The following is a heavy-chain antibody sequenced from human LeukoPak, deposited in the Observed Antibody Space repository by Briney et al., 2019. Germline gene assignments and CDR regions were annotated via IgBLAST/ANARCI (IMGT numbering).Heavy chain of an antibody. J-gene: IGHJ6*02. Sequence: GGSLRLSCAASGLAFSTYAMSWVRQAPGKGLEWVSAISFSGGTTYYAESVKGRFTISRDNSKDTLYLQMSSLRAEDTAVYYCAKFSNSDSLTYYYYGMDVWGQGTTVTVSS. V-gene: IGHV3-23*01. CDR1: GLAFSTYA. D-gene: IGHD4-11*01. CDR2: ISFSGGTT. CDR3: AKFSNSDSLTYYYYGMDV.